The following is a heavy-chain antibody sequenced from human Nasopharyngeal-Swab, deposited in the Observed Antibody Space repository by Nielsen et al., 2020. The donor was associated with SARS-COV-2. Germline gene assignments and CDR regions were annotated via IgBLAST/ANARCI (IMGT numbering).Heavy chain of an antibody. CDR2: FDPEDGET. V-gene: IGHV1-24*01. CDR1: GYTFTTYP. Sequence: ASVKVSCKASGYTFTTYPMNWVRQAPGKGLEWMGGFDPEDGETIYAQKFQGRVTMTEDTSTDTAYMELSSLRSEDTAVYYCATTPRRFLEWFLFDYWGQGTLVTVSS. J-gene: IGHJ4*02. CDR3: ATTPRRFLEWFLFDY. D-gene: IGHD3-3*01.